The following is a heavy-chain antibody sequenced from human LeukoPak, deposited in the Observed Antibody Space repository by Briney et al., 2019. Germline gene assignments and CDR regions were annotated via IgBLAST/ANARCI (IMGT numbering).Heavy chain of an antibody. CDR3: AKDLSSWLPGVFDY. CDR2: ISSSSSYI. V-gene: IGHV3-21*04. CDR1: GFTFSSYS. D-gene: IGHD6-13*01. Sequence: GGSLRLSCAASGFTFSSYSMNWVRQAPGKGLEWVSSISSSSSYIYYADSVKGRFTISRDNAKNSLYLEMNSLRAEDTAVYYCAKDLSSWLPGVFDYWGQGTLVTVSS. J-gene: IGHJ4*02.